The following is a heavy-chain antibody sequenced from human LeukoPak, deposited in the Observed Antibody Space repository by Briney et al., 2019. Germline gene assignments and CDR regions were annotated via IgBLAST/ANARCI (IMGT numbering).Heavy chain of an antibody. Sequence: PGGSLRLSCAASGFIFSSQEMNWVRQAPGKGLEWVSYISSSGSTIYYADSVKGRFTISRDNAKNSLYLQMNSLRAEDTAVYYCARDSGPGYSSSWYDYWGQGTLVTVSS. D-gene: IGHD6-13*01. J-gene: IGHJ4*02. CDR3: ARDSGPGYSSSWYDY. CDR2: ISSSGSTI. CDR1: GFIFSSQE. V-gene: IGHV3-48*03.